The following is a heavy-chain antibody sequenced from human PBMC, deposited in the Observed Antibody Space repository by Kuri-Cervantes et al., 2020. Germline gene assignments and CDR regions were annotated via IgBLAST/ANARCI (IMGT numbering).Heavy chain of an antibody. CDR3: ASGGYDTSGFDY. D-gene: IGHD3-22*01. CDR2: IYSGGST. J-gene: IGHJ4*02. Sequence: GGSLRLSCAASGFTVSSNYMSWVRQAPGKGLEWVSVIYSGGSTYYADSVKGRFTISRDNSENTLYLQMNSLRAEDTAVYYCASGGYDTSGFDYWGQGTLVTVSS. V-gene: IGHV3-53*01. CDR1: GFTVSSNY.